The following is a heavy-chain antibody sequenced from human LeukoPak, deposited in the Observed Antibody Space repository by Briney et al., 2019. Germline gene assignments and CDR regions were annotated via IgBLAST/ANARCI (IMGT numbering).Heavy chain of an antibody. J-gene: IGHJ4*02. Sequence: EGSLRLSCAASGFTVSSNYMSWVRQAPGKGLEWVSVIYSGGSTYYADSVKGRFTISRDNSKNTLYLQMNSLRAEDTAVYYCARDALYGSGSYLGRSGYFDYWGQGTLVTVSS. CDR1: GFTVSSNY. CDR3: ARDALYGSGSYLGRSGYFDY. V-gene: IGHV3-66*02. D-gene: IGHD3-10*01. CDR2: IYSGGST.